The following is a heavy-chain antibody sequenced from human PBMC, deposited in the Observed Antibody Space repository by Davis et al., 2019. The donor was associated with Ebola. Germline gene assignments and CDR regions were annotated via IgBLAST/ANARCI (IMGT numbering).Heavy chain of an antibody. D-gene: IGHD1-26*01. J-gene: IGHJ4*02. CDR1: GFTFSSYG. CDR3: AKAPLTGIVGATYSVSDVLNYYFDY. CDR2: ISYDGSNK. Sequence: GESLKISCAASGFTFSSYGMHWVRQAPGKGLEWVAVISYDGSNKYYADSVKGRFTISRDNSKNTLYLQMNSLRAEDTAVYYCAKAPLTGIVGATYSVSDVLNYYFDYWGQGTLVTVSS. V-gene: IGHV3-30*18.